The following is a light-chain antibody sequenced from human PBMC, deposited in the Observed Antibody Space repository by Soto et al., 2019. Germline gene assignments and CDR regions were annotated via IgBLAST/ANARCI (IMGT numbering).Light chain of an antibody. CDR1: SSNIGSYF. CDR2: RNN. V-gene: IGLV1-47*01. J-gene: IGLJ2*01. Sequence: QSVLTQPPSASGTSGQRVTISCSGSSSNIGSYFAYWYQQLPGTAPKLLIYRNNQRPSGVPDRFSGSKSGTSASLAISGLRSEDEADYYCAAWDDSLSGPVFGGGTKLTVL. CDR3: AAWDDSLSGPV.